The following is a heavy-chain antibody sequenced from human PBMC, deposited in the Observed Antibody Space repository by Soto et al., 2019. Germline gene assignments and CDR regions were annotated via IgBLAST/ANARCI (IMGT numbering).Heavy chain of an antibody. CDR3: LKTSSNSGWYHFDY. V-gene: IGHV3-74*01. Sequence: EVQLVESGGDLVQPGGSLRLSCAASGFTFSRYWMHWARQAPGKGLVWVSRINSDGSSTSYADSVKGRFTISRDNDKKTLYLQMNSLSAEDTAVYYCLKTSSNSGWYHFDYWGQATLVTVSS. J-gene: IGHJ4*02. CDR1: GFTFSRYW. D-gene: IGHD6-19*01. CDR2: INSDGSST.